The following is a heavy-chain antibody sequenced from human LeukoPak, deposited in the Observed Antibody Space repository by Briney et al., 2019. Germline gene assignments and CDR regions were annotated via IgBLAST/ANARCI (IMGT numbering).Heavy chain of an antibody. CDR2: INPSGGST. CDR1: GYTFTSYG. J-gene: IGHJ4*02. CDR3: ARDVSRQWLLHPTMSYFDY. D-gene: IGHD6-19*01. Sequence: ASVKVSCKASGYTFTSYGISWVRQAPGQGLEWMGIINPSGGSTSYAQKFQGRVTMTRDTSTSTVYMELSSLRSEDTAVYYCARDVSRQWLLHPTMSYFDYWGQGTLVTVSS. V-gene: IGHV1-46*01.